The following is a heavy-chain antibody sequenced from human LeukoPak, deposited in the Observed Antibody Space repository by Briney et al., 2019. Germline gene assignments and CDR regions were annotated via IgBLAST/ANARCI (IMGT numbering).Heavy chain of an antibody. CDR3: AKDPDGYSGSLSSFSAH. D-gene: IGHD1-26*01. CDR2: ISGSGGRT. J-gene: IGHJ1*01. Sequence: PGGSLRLSCAASGFTFNNYAMSWVRQAPGKELEWVSGISGSGGRTYYADSVKGRFIITRDNSKNTLYLQMNSLRAEDTAVYYCAKDPDGYSGSLSSFSAHWGQGTLVTVSS. V-gene: IGHV3-23*01. CDR1: GFTFNNYA.